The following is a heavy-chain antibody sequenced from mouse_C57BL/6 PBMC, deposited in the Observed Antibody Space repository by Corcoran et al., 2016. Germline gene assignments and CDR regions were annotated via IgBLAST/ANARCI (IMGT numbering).Heavy chain of an antibody. J-gene: IGHJ2*01. CDR1: GYTFTDYN. D-gene: IGHD4-1*01. CDR3: ARKFLNWDVYYFDY. CDR2: INPNNGGT. Sequence: EVQLQQSGPELVKPGASVKIPCKASGYTFTDYNMDWVKQSHGKSLEWIGDINPNNGGTIYNQKFKGKATLTVDKSSSTAYMELRSLTSEDTAVYYCARKFLNWDVYYFDYWGQGTTLTVSS. V-gene: IGHV1-18*01.